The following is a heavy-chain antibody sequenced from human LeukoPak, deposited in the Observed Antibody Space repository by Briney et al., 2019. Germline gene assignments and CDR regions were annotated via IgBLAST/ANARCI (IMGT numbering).Heavy chain of an antibody. CDR2: INHSGST. V-gene: IGHV4-39*07. CDR3: ASLSSSWYRYFQH. J-gene: IGHJ1*01. CDR1: GASISGSTDF. D-gene: IGHD6-13*01. Sequence: SETLSLTCSVSGASISGSTDFWAWIRQSPGKGLEWIGEINHSGSTNYNPSLKSRVTISVDTSKNQFSLKLSSVTAADTAVYYCASLSSSWYRYFQHWGQGTLVTVSS.